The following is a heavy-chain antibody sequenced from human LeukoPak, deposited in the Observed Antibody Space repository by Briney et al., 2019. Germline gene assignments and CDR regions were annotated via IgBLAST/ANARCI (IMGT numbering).Heavy chain of an antibody. J-gene: IGHJ4*02. CDR2: IYHSGST. Sequence: SGTLSLTCAVSGGSISSSNWWSWVRQPPGKRLEWIGEIYHSGSTNYNPSLKSRVTISVDKSKNQFSLKLSSVTAADTAVYYCARAPEGDSSGFYDTYWGQGTLVTVSS. D-gene: IGHD6-19*01. CDR3: ARAPEGDSSGFYDTY. V-gene: IGHV4-4*02. CDR1: GGSISSSNW.